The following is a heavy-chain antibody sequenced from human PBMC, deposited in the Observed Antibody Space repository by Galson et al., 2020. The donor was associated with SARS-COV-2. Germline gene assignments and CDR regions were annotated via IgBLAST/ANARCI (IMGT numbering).Heavy chain of an antibody. Sequence: SETLSLPCTVSGSSVSSGSYYWSWIRQPPGKGLEWIGYIYYSGSTYYNPSLKRRVTISVDTSKNQFSLKLSSVTAADTAVYYCARVRVQLWLRGGFNYWGQGTLVTVSS. CDR1: GSSVSSGSYY. CDR3: ARVRVQLWLRGGFNY. J-gene: IGHJ4*02. D-gene: IGHD5-18*01. V-gene: IGHV4-61*01. CDR2: IYYSGST.